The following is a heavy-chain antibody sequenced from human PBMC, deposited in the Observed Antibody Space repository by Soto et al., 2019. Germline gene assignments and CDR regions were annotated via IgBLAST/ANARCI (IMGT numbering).Heavy chain of an antibody. Sequence: EVQLVESGGGLVQPGRSLRLACAASGFTFDQYTMHWVRQAPGKGLEWVSSITWHSGTIDYADSVKGRFTISRDNAKHSLYLQMNSLRGEDTALYYCAKEMITFGDFNYYYMDVWGNGTTVTVSS. CDR3: AKEMITFGDFNYYYMDV. D-gene: IGHD3-16*01. CDR2: ITWHSGTI. V-gene: IGHV3-9*01. CDR1: GFTFDQYT. J-gene: IGHJ6*03.